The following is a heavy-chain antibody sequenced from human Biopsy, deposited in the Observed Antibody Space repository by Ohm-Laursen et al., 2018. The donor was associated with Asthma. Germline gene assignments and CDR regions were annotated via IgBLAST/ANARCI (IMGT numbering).Heavy chain of an antibody. D-gene: IGHD3-22*01. CDR3: ARQSGQDNGDSSAFDT. CDR1: GFVFSQCG. Sequence: SLRLSCAASGFVFSQCGMHWVRQGPGKGLEWVALVSPDGHNKYYEQSVKGRFTISRDNSRNRLDLQINRLTVEDSAVYFCARQSGQDNGDSSAFDTWGQGTKVAVSS. CDR2: VSPDGHNK. J-gene: IGHJ3*02. V-gene: IGHV3-30*03.